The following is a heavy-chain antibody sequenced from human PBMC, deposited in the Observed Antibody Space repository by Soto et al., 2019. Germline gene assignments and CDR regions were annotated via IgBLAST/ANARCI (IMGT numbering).Heavy chain of an antibody. D-gene: IGHD1-7*01. CDR2: FSGSGGNI. J-gene: IGHJ6*02. Sequence: SLRLSCVASGFTLSTHAMSWVRQVPGKGLEWVSTFSGSGGNIYYGESVKGRFTIFRDDPKNTLYLDMNSLRVEDTAVYYCAKDAPRTVGTLVMHVLGPGTMVTVSS. CDR1: GFTLSTHA. V-gene: IGHV3-23*01. CDR3: AKDAPRTVGTLVMHV.